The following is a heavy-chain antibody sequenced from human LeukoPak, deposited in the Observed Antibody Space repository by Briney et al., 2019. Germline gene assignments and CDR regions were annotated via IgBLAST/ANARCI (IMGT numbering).Heavy chain of an antibody. D-gene: IGHD6-13*01. CDR2: INPNSGGT. Sequence: ASVKVSCKASGYTFTGYYMHWVRLAPGQGLEWMGWINPNSGGTNYTQKFQGRVTMTRDTTISTAYMELSRLRSDETAVYYCARVRTISSQVDFQHWGQGTLVTVSS. CDR1: GYTFTGYY. J-gene: IGHJ1*01. V-gene: IGHV1-2*02. CDR3: ARVRTISSQVDFQH.